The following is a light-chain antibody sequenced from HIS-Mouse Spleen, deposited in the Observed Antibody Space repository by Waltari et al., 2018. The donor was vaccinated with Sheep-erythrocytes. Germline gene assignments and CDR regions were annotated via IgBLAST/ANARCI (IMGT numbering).Light chain of an antibody. CDR3: CSYAGSYTFWV. CDR2: DVS. Sequence: QSALTQPRSVSGSPGQSVTISCTGTSRYVGGYNYVSWYQQHPGKAPKLMIYDVSKRPSGVPDRFSGSKSGNTASLTISGLQAEDEADYYCCSYAGSYTFWVFGGGTKLTVL. CDR1: SRYVGGYNY. V-gene: IGLV2-11*01. J-gene: IGLJ3*02.